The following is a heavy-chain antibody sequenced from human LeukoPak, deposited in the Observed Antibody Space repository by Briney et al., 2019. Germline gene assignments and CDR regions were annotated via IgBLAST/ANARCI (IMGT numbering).Heavy chain of an antibody. Sequence: SETLSLTCTVSGGSISSSSYYWGWIRQPPGKGLEWIGSIYYSGSTYYNPSLKSRVTISVDTSKNQFSLKLSSVTAADTAVYYCARLHSSGWHYYYYYMDVWGKGTTVTISS. CDR2: IYYSGST. CDR1: GGSISSSSYY. J-gene: IGHJ6*03. CDR3: ARLHSSGWHYYYYYMDV. V-gene: IGHV4-39*01. D-gene: IGHD6-19*01.